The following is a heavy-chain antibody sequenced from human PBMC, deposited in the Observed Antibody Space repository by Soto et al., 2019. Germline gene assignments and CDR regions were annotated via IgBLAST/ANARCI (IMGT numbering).Heavy chain of an antibody. CDR3: SRELTTVTYMDV. D-gene: IGHD4-17*01. Sequence: QVQLQESGPGLVKPSETLSLTCTVSGGSISSYYWSWIRQPPGKGLEWIGNIYYSGSTNYNPSLKRRVTISADTSNNQFSLKLSSVTAADTAVFYCSRELTTVTYMDVWGKGTTVTVSS. CDR1: GGSISSYY. J-gene: IGHJ6*03. CDR2: IYYSGST. V-gene: IGHV4-59*01.